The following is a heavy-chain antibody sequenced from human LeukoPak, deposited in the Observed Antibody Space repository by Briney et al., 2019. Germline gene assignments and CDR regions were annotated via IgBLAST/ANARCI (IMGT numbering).Heavy chain of an antibody. V-gene: IGHV4-61*02. J-gene: IGHJ5*02. CDR3: ARDSYVIPAVIEWFDP. CDR1: GGSISSGSYY. D-gene: IGHD2-2*01. CDR2: IYTSGST. Sequence: PSETLSLTCTVSGGSISSGSYYWSWIRQPAGKGPEWIGRIYTSGSTNYNPSLKSRVTISVDTSKNQFSLKLSSVTAADTAVYYCARDSYVIPAVIEWFDPWGQGTLVTVSS.